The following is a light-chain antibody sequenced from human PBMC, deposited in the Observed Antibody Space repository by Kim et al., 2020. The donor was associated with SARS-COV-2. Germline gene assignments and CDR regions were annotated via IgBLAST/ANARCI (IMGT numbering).Light chain of an antibody. CDR3: LQYNNYPPT. V-gene: IGKV1-17*01. CDR1: QGIRND. J-gene: IGKJ1*01. Sequence: DIQMTQSPSSLSASVGDRVTITCRASQGIRNDLDWYQQKPGKAPKRLIHAASSLQTGVPSRFSGSGFGTEFTLTISSLQPEDFAIYHCLQYNNYPPTFGHGTKVDIK. CDR2: AAS.